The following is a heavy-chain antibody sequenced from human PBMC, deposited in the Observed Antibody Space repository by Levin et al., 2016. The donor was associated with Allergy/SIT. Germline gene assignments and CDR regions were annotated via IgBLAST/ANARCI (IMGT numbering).Heavy chain of an antibody. CDR1: GFAFSDYE. V-gene: IGHV3-74*03. Sequence: GESLKISCAASGFAFSDYEMDWVRQAPGKGLVWVSRINSAGTSVGSPTTYADSVRGRFTISRDNARNTLYLQMNSLRVEDTAIYYCATGSGFLIDFWGQGTLVTVSS. D-gene: IGHD3-16*01. CDR2: INSAGTSVGSPT. J-gene: IGHJ4*02. CDR3: ATGSGFLIDF.